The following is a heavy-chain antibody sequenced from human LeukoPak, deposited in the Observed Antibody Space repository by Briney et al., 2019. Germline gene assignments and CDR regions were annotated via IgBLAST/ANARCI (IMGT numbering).Heavy chain of an antibody. J-gene: IGHJ4*02. V-gene: IGHV3-30-3*01. CDR1: GFTFSSYA. CDR2: ISYDGSNK. CDR3: AREEQDYYDSRAFFVN. D-gene: IGHD3-22*01. Sequence: GGSLRLSCAASGFTFSSYAMSWVRQAPGKGLEWVAVISYDGSNKYYADSVKGRFTISRDNAKNSLYLQMNSLRAEDTAVYYCAREEQDYYDSRAFFVNWGQGTLVTVSS.